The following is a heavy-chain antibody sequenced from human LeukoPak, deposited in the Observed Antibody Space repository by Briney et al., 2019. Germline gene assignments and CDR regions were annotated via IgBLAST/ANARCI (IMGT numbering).Heavy chain of an antibody. CDR2: FSYTGSS. Sequence: PSETLSLTCRVTDDSISTNTWSWIRQPPGKGLEWIGYFSYTGSSNSNPPLGSRVTISLDMSNHQFSLRLSSVTAADTAVYFCARAGVGSGRRFDSWGRGALVTVSS. CDR3: ARAGVGSGRRFDS. J-gene: IGHJ5*01. D-gene: IGHD3-10*01. CDR1: DDSISTNT. V-gene: IGHV4-59*08.